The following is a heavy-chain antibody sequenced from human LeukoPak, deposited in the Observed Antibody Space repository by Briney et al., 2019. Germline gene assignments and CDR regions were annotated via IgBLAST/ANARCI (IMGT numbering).Heavy chain of an antibody. CDR3: ARNHTHEGYGYYFDY. Sequence: SETLSLTCTVSGGSIISSSYYWGWIRQPPGKGLEWIGSIYYSGSTSYNPSLKSRVTISVETSKNQFSLKLSSVTAADTAFYYCARNHTHEGYGYYFDYWGQGTLVTVSS. D-gene: IGHD4-17*01. CDR1: GGSIISSSYY. CDR2: IYYSGST. J-gene: IGHJ4*02. V-gene: IGHV4-39*01.